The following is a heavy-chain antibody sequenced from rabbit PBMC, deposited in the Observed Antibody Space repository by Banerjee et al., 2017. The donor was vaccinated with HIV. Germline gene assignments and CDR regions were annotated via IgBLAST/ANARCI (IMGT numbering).Heavy chain of an antibody. V-gene: IGHV1S45*01. CDR1: GFTLSSYW. Sequence: QEQLVESGGGLVQPEGSLTLTCKASGFTLSSYWMWWVRQAPGKGLEWIACIGAGSSGTTYYASWAKGRFTISKTSSTTVTLQMTSLTAADTATYFCARDRGDWGYYFNLWGPGTLVTVS. CDR2: IGAGSSGTT. J-gene: IGHJ4*01. D-gene: IGHD4-1*01. CDR3: ARDRGDWGYYFNL.